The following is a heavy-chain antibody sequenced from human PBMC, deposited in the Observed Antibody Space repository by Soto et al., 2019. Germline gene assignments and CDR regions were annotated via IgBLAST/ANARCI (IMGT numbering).Heavy chain of an antibody. V-gene: IGHV4-39*07. CDR3: ARVRHFYYYDSSGYYPN. D-gene: IGHD3-22*01. CDR2: IYYSGST. J-gene: IGHJ4*02. CDR1: GGSISISSYY. Sequence: SEPLSLTCTVSGGSISISSYYWGWIRQPPGKGLEWIGSIYYSGSTYYNPSLKSRVTISVDTSKNQFSLKLSSVTAADTAVYYCARVRHFYYYDSSGYYPNWGQGTLVTVSS.